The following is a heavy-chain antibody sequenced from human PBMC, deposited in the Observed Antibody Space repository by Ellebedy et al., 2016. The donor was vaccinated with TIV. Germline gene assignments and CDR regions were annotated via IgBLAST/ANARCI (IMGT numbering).Heavy chain of an antibody. CDR1: GCTFSSYS. V-gene: IGHV3-48*02. J-gene: IGHJ6*02. D-gene: IGHD2-2*01. CDR2: ITSGSEVI. CDR3: ARWGVVPAAHGRYYYYSMDV. Sequence: GESLKICCAASGCTFSSYSMDWVRQAPGRGLEWISYITSGSEVISYADAVKGRFTISRDNAKNSMYLQMNSLRDEDTAVYYCARWGVVPAAHGRYYYYSMDVWGQGTTVTVSS.